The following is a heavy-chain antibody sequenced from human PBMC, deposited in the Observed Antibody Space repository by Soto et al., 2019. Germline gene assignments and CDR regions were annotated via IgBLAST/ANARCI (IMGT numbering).Heavy chain of an antibody. J-gene: IGHJ5*02. Sequence: RASVKVSCKASGYTFTYRYLHWVRQAPGQALEWMGWITPFNGNTNYAQKFQDRVTITRDRSMSTAYTELSSLRSEDTAMYYCASGSGIVGATSGWFDPWGQGTLVTVSS. V-gene: IGHV1-45*02. D-gene: IGHD1-26*01. CDR1: GYTFTYRY. CDR2: ITPFNGNT. CDR3: ASGSGIVGATSGWFDP.